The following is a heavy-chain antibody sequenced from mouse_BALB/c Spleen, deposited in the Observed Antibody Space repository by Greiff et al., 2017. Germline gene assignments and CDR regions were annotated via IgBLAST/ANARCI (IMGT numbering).Heavy chain of an antibody. D-gene: IGHD2-1*01. CDR1: GFSLTSYG. Sequence: VQGVESGPDLVAPSQSLSITCTVSGFSLTSYGVHWVRQPPGKGLEWLVVIWSDGSTTYNSALKSRLSISKDNSKSQVFLKMNSLQTDDTAMYYCARHSLYGNPFAYWGQGTLVTVSA. CDR2: IWSDGST. V-gene: IGHV2-6-2*01. J-gene: IGHJ3*01. CDR3: ARHSLYGNPFAY.